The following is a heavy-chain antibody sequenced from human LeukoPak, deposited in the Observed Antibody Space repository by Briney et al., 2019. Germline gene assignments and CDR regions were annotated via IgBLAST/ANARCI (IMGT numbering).Heavy chain of an antibody. CDR1: VFTFSSYG. J-gene: IGHJ5*02. CDR3: AKAQGDYYYDSSGYYDWFHP. D-gene: IGHD3-22*01. Sequence: RWSLTLSCAASVFTFSSYGMNWVRQAPAKGLEWVAVISYDGSNKYYADSVKGRFTISRDNSKNTLYLQMNRLRAEDTAVYYCAKAQGDYYYDSSGYYDWFHPWGQGTLVTVSS. CDR2: ISYDGSNK. V-gene: IGHV3-30*18.